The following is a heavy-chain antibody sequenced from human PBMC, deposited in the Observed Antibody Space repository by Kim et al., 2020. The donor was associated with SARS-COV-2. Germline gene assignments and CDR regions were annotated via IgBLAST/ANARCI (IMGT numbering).Heavy chain of an antibody. CDR3: ARDSTSYYYGMDV. Sequence: YSQKFQGRVTITRDTSASTAYMELSSLRSEDTAVYYCARDSTSYYYGMDVWGQGTTVTVSS. J-gene: IGHJ6*02. V-gene: IGHV1-3*01. D-gene: IGHD1-26*01.